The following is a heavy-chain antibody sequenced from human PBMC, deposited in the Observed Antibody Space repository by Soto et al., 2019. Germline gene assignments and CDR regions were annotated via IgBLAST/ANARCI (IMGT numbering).Heavy chain of an antibody. V-gene: IGHV1-8*01. CDR1: GYTFTSYD. Sequence: LVQSGAEVKKPGASVKVSCKASGYTFTSYDIHWVRQATGHGPEWMGWMNPKSGNTGYAQKFQGRVTMNRDTSLRTAYMELTSLRSEDTAVYYCARGQRDCRGGSCYSDNWFDPWGQGTLVTVSS. CDR2: MNPKSGNT. J-gene: IGHJ5*02. D-gene: IGHD2-15*01. CDR3: ARGQRDCRGGSCYSDNWFDP.